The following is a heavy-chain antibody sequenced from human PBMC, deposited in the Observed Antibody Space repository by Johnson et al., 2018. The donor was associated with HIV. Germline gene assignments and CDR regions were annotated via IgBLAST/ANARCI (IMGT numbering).Heavy chain of an antibody. J-gene: IGHJ3*02. Sequence: QVQLVESGGGVVQPGRSLRLSCAASGFTFSSYSMHWVRQAPGKGLEWVAVISYDGSNKYYADSVKGRFTISRDNSKNTLYLQMNDLGAEDTAVYYCARQFRSVGAPDAFDIWGQGTMVTVSS. CDR3: ARQFRSVGAPDAFDI. V-gene: IGHV3-30-3*01. D-gene: IGHD1-26*01. CDR1: GFTFSSYS. CDR2: ISYDGSNK.